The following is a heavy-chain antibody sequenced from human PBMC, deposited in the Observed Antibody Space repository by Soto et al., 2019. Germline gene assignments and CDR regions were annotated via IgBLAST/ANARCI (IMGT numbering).Heavy chain of an antibody. V-gene: IGHV4-59*01. Sequence: QVQLQESGPGLVKPSETLSLTCTVSGGSISSYYWSWIRQPPGKGLEWIGYIYYSGSTNYNPSLKSRVTISVDTSKNQYSLMLSSVTAAETAVYYCAGWARSGMDVWGQGTTVTVS. CDR2: IYYSGST. CDR3: AGWARSGMDV. D-gene: IGHD3-16*01. J-gene: IGHJ6*02. CDR1: GGSISSYY.